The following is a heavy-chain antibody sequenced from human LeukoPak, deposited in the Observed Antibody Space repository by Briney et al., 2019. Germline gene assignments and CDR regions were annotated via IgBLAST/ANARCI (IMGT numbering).Heavy chain of an antibody. Sequence: ASVKVSCKASGYSFTTYATHWVRQAPGQRLEWMGWINPDKGDTKYSQNFQGRLTVTRDTSASTTYMELSGLVSEDTAVYFCARRLKGSFSNPFDYWGQGTLVTVSS. V-gene: IGHV1-3*01. CDR1: GYSFTTYA. J-gene: IGHJ4*02. CDR2: INPDKGDT. CDR3: ARRLKGSFSNPFDY. D-gene: IGHD4-11*01.